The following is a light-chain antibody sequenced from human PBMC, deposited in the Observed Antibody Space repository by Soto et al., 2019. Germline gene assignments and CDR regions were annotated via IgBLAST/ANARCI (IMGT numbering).Light chain of an antibody. J-gene: IGLJ1*01. V-gene: IGLV2-14*01. CDR3: SSYSISDTPYV. CDR2: EVS. Sequence: QSALTQPASVSGSPGQSITISCTGTSSDVGGYNYVSWYQQHPGKAPKLMIYEVSNRPSGVSNRFSGSKSGNTASLTISGLQAEDEADYYCSSYSISDTPYVFGGGTKVTVL. CDR1: SSDVGGYNY.